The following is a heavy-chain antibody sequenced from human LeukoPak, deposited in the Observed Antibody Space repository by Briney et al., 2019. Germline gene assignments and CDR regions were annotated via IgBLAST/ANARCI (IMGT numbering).Heavy chain of an antibody. D-gene: IGHD6-13*01. Sequence: PSETLSLTCTVSGYSISSGYYWGWIRQPPGKGLEWIGSIYHSGSTYYNPSLKSRVTISVDTSKNQFSLKLSSVTAADTAVYYCAREIVNSSSWYRRSDAFDIWGQGTMVTVSS. V-gene: IGHV4-38-2*02. CDR2: IYHSGST. CDR3: AREIVNSSSWYRRSDAFDI. CDR1: GYSISSGYY. J-gene: IGHJ3*02.